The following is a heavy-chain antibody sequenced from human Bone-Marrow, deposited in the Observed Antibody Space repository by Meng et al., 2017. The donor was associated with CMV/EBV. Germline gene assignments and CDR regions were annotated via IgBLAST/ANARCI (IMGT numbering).Heavy chain of an antibody. J-gene: IGHJ6*02. V-gene: IGHV3-11*01. CDR1: GFTFSDYY. D-gene: IGHD3-3*01. Sequence: GGSLRLSCAASGFTFSDYYMSWIRQAPGKGLEWVSYISSSGSTIYYEDSVKGRFTISRDNSKNTLYLQMNSLRAEDTAVYYCAKDRDFWSGYYDRYYYYGMDVWGQGTTVTVSS. CDR2: ISSSGSTI. CDR3: AKDRDFWSGYYDRYYYYGMDV.